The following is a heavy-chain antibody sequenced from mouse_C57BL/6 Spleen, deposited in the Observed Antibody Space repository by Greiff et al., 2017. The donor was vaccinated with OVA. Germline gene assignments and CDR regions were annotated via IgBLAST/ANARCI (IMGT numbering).Heavy chain of an antibody. CDR3: ASTLGSSYGSWFAY. D-gene: IGHD1-1*01. J-gene: IGHJ3*01. Sequence: VQLKESGPELVKPGASVKISCKASGYSFPGYYMHWVKQSSEKSLEWIGEINPSTGGTSYNQKFKGKATLTVDKSSSTAYMQLKSLTSEDSAVYYCASTLGSSYGSWFAYWGQGTLVTVSA. CDR2: INPSTGGT. CDR1: GYSFPGYY. V-gene: IGHV1-43*01.